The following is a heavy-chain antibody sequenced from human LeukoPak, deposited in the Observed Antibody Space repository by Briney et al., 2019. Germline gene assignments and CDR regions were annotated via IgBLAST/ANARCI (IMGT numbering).Heavy chain of an antibody. CDR1: GFTFSSYA. CDR2: ISYDGSNK. Sequence: PGRSLRLSCAASGFTFSSYAMHWVRQAPGKGLEWVAVISYDGSNKYYADSVKGRFTISRDNSKNTLYLQMNSLRAEDTAVYYCARAETLLWFGESPGRSMDVWGKGTTVTVSS. V-gene: IGHV3-30*04. D-gene: IGHD3-10*01. CDR3: ARAETLLWFGESPGRSMDV. J-gene: IGHJ6*04.